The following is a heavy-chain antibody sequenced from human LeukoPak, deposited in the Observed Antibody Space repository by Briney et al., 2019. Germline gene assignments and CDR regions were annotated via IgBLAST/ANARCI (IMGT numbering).Heavy chain of an antibody. D-gene: IGHD3-22*01. Sequence: PGGSLRLSCAASGFTFSSYGMHWVRQAPGKGLEWVAVISYDGSNKYYADSVKGRFTISRDNSKNTLYLQMNSLRAEDTAVYYCARPGYWYGMDVWGQGTTVTVSS. CDR3: ARPGYWYGMDV. CDR1: GFTFSSYG. V-gene: IGHV3-30*19. CDR2: ISYDGSNK. J-gene: IGHJ6*02.